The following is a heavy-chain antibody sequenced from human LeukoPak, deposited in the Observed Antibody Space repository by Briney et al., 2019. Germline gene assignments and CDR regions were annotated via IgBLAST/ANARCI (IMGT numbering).Heavy chain of an antibody. V-gene: IGHV1-46*01. CDR3: AREGVAAGTGSLDY. J-gene: IGHJ4*02. D-gene: IGHD6-13*01. CDR2: INPSGGST. CDR1: GYTFTSYY. Sequence: ASVKVSCKASGYTFTSYYMHWVRQAPGQGFEWMGIINPSGGSTSYAQKFQGRVTMTRDMSTSTVYMELGSLRSEDTAVYYCAREGVAAGTGSLDYWGQGTLVTVSS.